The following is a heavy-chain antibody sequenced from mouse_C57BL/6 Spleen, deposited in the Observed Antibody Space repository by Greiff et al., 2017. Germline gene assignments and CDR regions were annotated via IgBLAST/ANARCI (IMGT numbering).Heavy chain of an antibody. Sequence: EVKLQESGGDLVKPGGSLKLSCAASGFTFSSYGMSWVRQTPDKRLEWVATISSGGSYTYYPDSVKGRFTISRDNAKNTLYLQMSSLKSEDTAMYYCASITTVVAPRFADWGQGTLVTVSA. D-gene: IGHD1-1*01. CDR1: GFTFSSYG. CDR3: ASITTVVAPRFAD. V-gene: IGHV5-6*01. CDR2: ISSGGSYT. J-gene: IGHJ3*01.